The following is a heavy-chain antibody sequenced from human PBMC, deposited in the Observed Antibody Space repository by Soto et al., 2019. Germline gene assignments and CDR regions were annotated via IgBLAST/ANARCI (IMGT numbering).Heavy chain of an antibody. J-gene: IGHJ4*02. V-gene: IGHV3-30-3*01. D-gene: IGHD6-13*01. CDR2: ISYDGSNK. Sequence: PGGSLRLSCAASGFTFSSYAMHWVRQAPGKGLEWVAVISYDGSNKYYADSVKGRFTISRDNSKNTLYLQMNSLRAEDTAVYYCARTFPAAAGGPLYYFDYWGQGTLVTVSS. CDR3: ARTFPAAAGGPLYYFDY. CDR1: GFTFSSYA.